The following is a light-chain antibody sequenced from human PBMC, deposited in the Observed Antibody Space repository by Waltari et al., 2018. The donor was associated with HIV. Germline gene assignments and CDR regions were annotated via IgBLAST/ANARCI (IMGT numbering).Light chain of an antibody. CDR1: QSVDRN. Sequence: EIEMTQSPATLSVSLGERVTLSCRASQSVDRNLAWYQQKPGHAPSLLVHGASTRATGIPARFSGSGSGTDFTLTIRSLESEDFAVYYCQQYSNWPPTYTFGPGTKVEIK. CDR3: QQYSNWPPTYT. CDR2: GAS. J-gene: IGKJ2*01. V-gene: IGKV3-15*01.